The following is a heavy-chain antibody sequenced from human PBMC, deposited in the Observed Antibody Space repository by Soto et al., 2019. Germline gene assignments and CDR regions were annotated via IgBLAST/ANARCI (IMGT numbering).Heavy chain of an antibody. CDR2: ISYDGSNK. V-gene: IGHV3-30-3*01. J-gene: IGHJ6*02. Sequence: QVQLVESGGGVVQPGRSLRLSCAASGFTFSSYAMHWVRQAPGKGLEWVAVISYDGSNKYYADSVKGRFTISRDNSKNTLYLQMNSLRAEDTAVYYCARGLIAARPVLDVWGQGTTVTVSS. D-gene: IGHD6-6*01. CDR3: ARGLIAARPVLDV. CDR1: GFTFSSYA.